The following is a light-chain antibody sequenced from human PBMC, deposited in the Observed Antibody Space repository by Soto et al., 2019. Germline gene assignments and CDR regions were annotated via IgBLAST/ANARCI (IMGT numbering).Light chain of an antibody. J-gene: IGKJ2*01. V-gene: IGKV1-5*03. CDR2: KAS. CDR1: ESISHW. Sequence: IQMTQSPSTLSASVGDRVTITCRASESISHWVAWFQQKPGKAPKLLIYKASTLGSGVPSRFSGSRSGTEFTLTIASLQPDDFATYYCQQYNSFSRTFGQGTKLEI. CDR3: QQYNSFSRT.